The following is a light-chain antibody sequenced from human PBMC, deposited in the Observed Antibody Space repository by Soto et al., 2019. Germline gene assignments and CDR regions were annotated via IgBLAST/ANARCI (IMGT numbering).Light chain of an antibody. CDR2: DVS. V-gene: IGLV2-14*01. J-gene: IGLJ1*01. CDR3: TSYTGRSTPV. Sequence: QSALTQPASVSGSPGQSITISCTGTSSDVGGYNFVSWYQQHPGKAPKLIIYDVSNRPSGVSYRFSGSKSGNTASLTISGLQAEDEADYYCTSYTGRSTPVFGPGTKLTVL. CDR1: SSDVGGYNF.